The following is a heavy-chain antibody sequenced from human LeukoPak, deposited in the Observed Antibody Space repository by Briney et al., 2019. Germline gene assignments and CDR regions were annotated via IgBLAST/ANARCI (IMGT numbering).Heavy chain of an antibody. CDR3: ARRGALAGTSDH. CDR1: GFSFSDYH. V-gene: IGHV3-48*01. CDR2: ITSSGRTI. Sequence: GGSLRLSCTASGFSFSDYHMNWVRQAPGKGPEWVSYITSSGRTIYYADSVRGRFAVSRDNAKNSLFLQMSSLRAEDTAVYYCARRGALAGTSDHWGQGTLVTVSS. D-gene: IGHD6-19*01. J-gene: IGHJ4*02.